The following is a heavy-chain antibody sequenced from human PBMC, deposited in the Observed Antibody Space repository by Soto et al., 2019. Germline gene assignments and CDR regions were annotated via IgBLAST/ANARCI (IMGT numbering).Heavy chain of an antibody. Sequence: EVQVLESGGGLVQPGGSLRLSCAATGFTFSDFAMSWVRQAPWKGLEWVSRIYGGGNGPHYADSVKGRVTISRDNSKNTLYLQMNSLRAEDTAVYYCAKMEGMDPWAYSFDYWGQGTLVTVSS. V-gene: IGHV3-23*01. CDR3: AKMEGMDPWAYSFDY. CDR2: IYGGGNGP. J-gene: IGHJ4*02. D-gene: IGHD2-2*03. CDR1: GFTFSDFA.